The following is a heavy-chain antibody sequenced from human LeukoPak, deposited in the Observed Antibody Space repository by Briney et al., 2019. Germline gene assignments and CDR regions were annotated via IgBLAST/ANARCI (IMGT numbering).Heavy chain of an antibody. CDR2: IYYSGST. Sequence: PSETLSLTCTVSGGSISSSSYYWGWIRQPPGKGLEWIGSIYYSGSTYYNPSLKSRVTISVDTSKNQFSLKLSSVTAADTAVYYCARDDGITIFGVVISSPDRWFDPWGQGTLVTVSS. D-gene: IGHD3-3*01. V-gene: IGHV4-39*07. CDR3: ARDDGITIFGVVISSPDRWFDP. CDR1: GGSISSSSYY. J-gene: IGHJ5*02.